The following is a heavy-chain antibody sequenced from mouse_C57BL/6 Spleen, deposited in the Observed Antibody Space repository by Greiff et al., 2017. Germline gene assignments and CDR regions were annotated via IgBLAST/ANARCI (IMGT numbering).Heavy chain of an antibody. CDR3: ARYGLGQEYYFDD. V-gene: IGHV1-53*01. J-gene: IGHJ2*01. CDR1: GYTFTSYW. Sequence: QVQLQQPGTELVKPGASVKLSCKASGYTFTSYWMHWVKQRPGQGLEWIGNINPSNGGTNYNEKFKSKATLTVDKSSSTAYMQLSSLTSEDSAVYVCARYGLGQEYYFDDWGQGTTLTVSS. CDR2: INPSNGGT. D-gene: IGHD3-3*01.